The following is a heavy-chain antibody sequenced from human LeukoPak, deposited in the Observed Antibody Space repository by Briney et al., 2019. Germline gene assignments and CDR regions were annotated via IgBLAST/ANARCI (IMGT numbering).Heavy chain of an antibody. Sequence: PSETLSLTCAVCGGSFSGYYWSWIRQPPGKGLEWIGEVNHSGSTNYNPSPKSRVTISVDTSKNQFSLKLSSVPAADTAVYYCARYRYTQYYYYYMDVWGKGTTVTVSS. CDR3: ARYRYTQYYYYYMDV. V-gene: IGHV4-34*01. J-gene: IGHJ6*03. CDR2: VNHSGST. D-gene: IGHD1-1*01. CDR1: GGSFSGYY.